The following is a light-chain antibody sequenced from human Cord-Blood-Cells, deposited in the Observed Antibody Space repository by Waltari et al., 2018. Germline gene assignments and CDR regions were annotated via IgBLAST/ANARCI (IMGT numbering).Light chain of an antibody. CDR2: RNN. V-gene: IGLV1-44*01. CDR1: RSNIGSNT. Sequence: QSVLTQLPSASGTPGQRVTISCSGRRSNIGSNTLTWYQQLPGTAPKLLIYRNNQRPSGVPDRFSGSKSGTSASLAISGLQAEDEADYYCAAWDDSLNGWVFGGGTKLTVL. CDR3: AAWDDSLNGWV. J-gene: IGLJ3*02.